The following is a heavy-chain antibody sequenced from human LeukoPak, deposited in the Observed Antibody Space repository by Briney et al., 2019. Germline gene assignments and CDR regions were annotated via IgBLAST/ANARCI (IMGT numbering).Heavy chain of an antibody. J-gene: IGHJ4*02. Sequence: GGSLRLSCAASGFTFSDYYMSWIRQAPGKWLEWVSSISSSSSYIYYADSVKGRFTISRDNSKNTLYLQMNSLRAEDTAVYYCAKGRSAAMIEAAFDYWGQGTLVTVSS. CDR1: GFTFSDYY. V-gene: IGHV3-11*03. CDR3: AKGRSAAMIEAAFDY. CDR2: ISSSSSYI. D-gene: IGHD3-22*01.